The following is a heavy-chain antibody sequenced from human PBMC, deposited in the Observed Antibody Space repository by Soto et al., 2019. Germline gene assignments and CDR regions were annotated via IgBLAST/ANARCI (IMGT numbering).Heavy chain of an antibody. CDR1: GFTFSSYG. V-gene: IGHV3-30*18. D-gene: IGHD3-3*01. Sequence: GGSLRLSCAASGFTFSSYGMHWVRQAPGKGLEWVAVISYDGSNKYYADSVKGRFTISRDNSKSTLYLQMNSLRAEDTAVYYCAKVYDFWSESYYFDYWGQGTLVTVSS. J-gene: IGHJ4*02. CDR3: AKVYDFWSESYYFDY. CDR2: ISYDGSNK.